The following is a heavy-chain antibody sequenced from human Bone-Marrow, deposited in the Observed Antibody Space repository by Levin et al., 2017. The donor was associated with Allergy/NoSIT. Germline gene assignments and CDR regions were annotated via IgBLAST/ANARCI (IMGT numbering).Heavy chain of an antibody. CDR2: IYHTGNA. J-gene: IGHJ4*02. D-gene: IGHD6-19*01. CDR3: AKPRLGSGWAWDFDS. CDR1: GGSISLSSFY. V-gene: IGHV4-39*01. Sequence: MPSETLSLTCSVSGGSISLSSFYWGWVRQPPGRGLQWLGSIYHTGNAYYNPPLRSRVTVFVDSSKNQFSLKLDSVTAADTAVYYCAKPRLGSGWAWDFDSWGQGHLVTVSS.